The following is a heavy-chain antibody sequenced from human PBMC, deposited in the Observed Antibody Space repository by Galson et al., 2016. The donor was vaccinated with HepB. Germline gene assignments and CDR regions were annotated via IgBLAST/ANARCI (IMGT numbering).Heavy chain of an antibody. D-gene: IGHD6-13*01. J-gene: IGHJ6*02. V-gene: IGHV2-70*04. CDR1: GFSLSTSGMR. Sequence: PALVKPTQTLTLTCTFSGFSLSTSGMRMNWVRQPPGKALEWLARIDWNDNKFYNASLKTRLTISNDTSKNRVVLTMTNMDPVDTATYYCARIAAAGPYYFGMDVWGQGTRSPSP. CDR2: IDWNDNK. CDR3: ARIAAAGPYYFGMDV.